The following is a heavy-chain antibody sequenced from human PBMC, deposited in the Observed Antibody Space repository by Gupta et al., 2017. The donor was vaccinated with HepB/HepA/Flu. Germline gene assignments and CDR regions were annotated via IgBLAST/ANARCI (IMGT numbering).Heavy chain of an antibody. CDR3: AKERGVAPS. D-gene: IGHD3-3*01. J-gene: IGHJ4*02. V-gene: IGHV3-30*18. CDR1: GFTFSSYG. Sequence: QVQLVESGGGVVQPGRSLRLSCAASGFTFSSYGMHWVRQAPGKGLEWVAVISYDGRNKDYADSVKGRFTISRDNSKNTLYLKMNSLRAEDTAVYDCAKERGVAPSWGQGTLVTVSS. CDR2: ISYDGRNK.